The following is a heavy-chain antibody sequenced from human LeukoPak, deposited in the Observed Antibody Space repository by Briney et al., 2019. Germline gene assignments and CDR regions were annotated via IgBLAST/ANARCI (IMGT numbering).Heavy chain of an antibody. CDR1: GFTFSSYS. V-gene: IGHV3-21*01. CDR3: AREDSSGYYYVGY. J-gene: IGHJ4*02. Sequence: GGSLRLSCAASGFTFSSYSMNWVRQAPGKGLEWVSSISSSSSYIYYADSVKGRFTVSRDNAKNSLYLQMNSLRAEDTAVYYCAREDSSGYYYVGYWGQGTLVTVSS. D-gene: IGHD3-22*01. CDR2: ISSSSSYI.